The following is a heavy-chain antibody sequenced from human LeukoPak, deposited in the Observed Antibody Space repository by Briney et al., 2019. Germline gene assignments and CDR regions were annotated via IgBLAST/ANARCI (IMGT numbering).Heavy chain of an antibody. CDR1: GFTFSSYS. J-gene: IGHJ4*02. CDR3: ARVSGSGFDY. D-gene: IGHD3-10*01. Sequence: GGSLRLSCVVSGFTFSSYSMNWVRQAPGKGLEWVSSISSSSSYIYYADSVKGRFTISRDNAENSLYLQMNSLRAEDTAVYYCARVSGSGFDYWGQGTLVIVSS. CDR2: ISSSSSYI. V-gene: IGHV3-21*01.